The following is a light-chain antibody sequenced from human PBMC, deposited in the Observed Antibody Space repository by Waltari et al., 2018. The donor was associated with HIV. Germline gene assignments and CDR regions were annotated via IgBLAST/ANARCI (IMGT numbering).Light chain of an antibody. Sequence: QSVLTQPPSASGTPGQRVAISCSGSSSNIGSNTITWYQQLSGTAPKLLINSNNQRPSGVPDRFSGSKSGTSGSLAISGLQSEDEADYYCAALDDSLIDQVVFGGGTKLTVL. J-gene: IGLJ2*01. CDR2: SNN. V-gene: IGLV1-44*01. CDR3: AALDDSLIDQVV. CDR1: SSNIGSNT.